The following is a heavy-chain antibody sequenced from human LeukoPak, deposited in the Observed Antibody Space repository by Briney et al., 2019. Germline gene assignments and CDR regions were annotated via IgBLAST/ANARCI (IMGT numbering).Heavy chain of an antibody. J-gene: IGHJ6*02. CDR3: AGVIGAVVPAAISPPINYYYGMDV. Sequence: KPSETLSLTCTVSGGSISSYYWSWIRQPPGKGLEWTGYIYYSGSTNYNPSLKSRVTISVDTSKNQFSLKLSSVTAADTAVYYCAGVIGAVVPAAISPPINYYYGMDVWGQGTTVTVSS. CDR2: IYYSGST. V-gene: IGHV4-59*01. D-gene: IGHD2-2*01. CDR1: GGSISSYY.